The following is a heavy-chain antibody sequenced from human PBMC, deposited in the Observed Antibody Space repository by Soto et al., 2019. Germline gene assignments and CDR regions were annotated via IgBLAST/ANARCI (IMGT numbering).Heavy chain of an antibody. J-gene: IGHJ6*02. Sequence: ASVKLSCKASGYTFTSYYIHWVRQDPGQGLEWMGIINPRGGITTYAQKFQGRLTMTGDTSTSTVYMELSSLTSEDTAMYHCASSPAYGSSWYGIPPDLSHGMDVWGQGTTVTVSS. CDR1: GYTFTSYY. V-gene: IGHV1-46*01. CDR2: INPRGGIT. CDR3: ASSPAYGSSWYGIPPDLSHGMDV. D-gene: IGHD6-13*01.